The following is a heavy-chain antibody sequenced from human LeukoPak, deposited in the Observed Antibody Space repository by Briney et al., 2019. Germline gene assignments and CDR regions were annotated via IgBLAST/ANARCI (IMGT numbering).Heavy chain of an antibody. J-gene: IGHJ6*03. CDR2: MSRSSNYI. CDR1: GFTFSSYS. D-gene: IGHD6-13*01. Sequence: GGSLRLSCAASGFTFSSYSMNWVRQAPGTGLEWVSSMSRSSNYIYYADSVKGRFTISRDNAKNSLYLQMNSLRAEDTAVYYCARILFGYSRSWWIMDVWGKGTTVTISS. CDR3: ARILFGYSRSWWIMDV. V-gene: IGHV3-21*01.